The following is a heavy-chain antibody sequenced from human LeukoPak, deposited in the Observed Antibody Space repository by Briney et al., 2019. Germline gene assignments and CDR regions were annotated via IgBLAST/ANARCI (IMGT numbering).Heavy chain of an antibody. V-gene: IGHV4-59*01. CDR1: GGSISSYY. Sequence: SETLSLTCTVPGGSISSYYWSWIRQPPGKGLEWIGYIYYSGSTNYNPSLKSRVTISVDTSKNQFSLKLSSVTAADTAVYYCARGNFDWSTNYFDYWGQGTLVTVSS. J-gene: IGHJ4*02. D-gene: IGHD3-9*01. CDR3: ARGNFDWSTNYFDY. CDR2: IYYSGST.